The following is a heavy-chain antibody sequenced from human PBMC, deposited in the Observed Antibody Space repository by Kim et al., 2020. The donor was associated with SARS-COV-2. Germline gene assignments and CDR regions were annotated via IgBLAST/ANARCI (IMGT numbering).Heavy chain of an antibody. CDR3: ARGVIAAAGFRRGNWFDP. J-gene: IGHJ5*02. V-gene: IGHV4-59*09. Sequence: LKSRVTISVDPSKNQFSLKVSSVTAADTAVYYCARGVIAAAGFRRGNWFDPWGQGTLVTVSS. D-gene: IGHD6-13*01.